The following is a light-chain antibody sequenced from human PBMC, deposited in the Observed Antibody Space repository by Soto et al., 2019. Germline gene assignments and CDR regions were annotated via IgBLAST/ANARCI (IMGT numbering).Light chain of an antibody. CDR2: DVT. J-gene: IGLJ1*01. V-gene: IGLV2-11*01. Sequence: QSALTHPLSVSGSPGQSLTISCTGTSSDVGGYNYASWYQQHPGKAPKLMIYDVTKRPSGVPDRFSGSKSGNTASLTISGLQAEDEGDYYCCSHAGSYTYVFGTGTKVTVL. CDR1: SSDVGGYNY. CDR3: CSHAGSYTYV.